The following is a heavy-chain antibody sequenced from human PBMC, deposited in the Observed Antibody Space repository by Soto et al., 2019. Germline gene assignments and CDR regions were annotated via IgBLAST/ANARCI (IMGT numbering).Heavy chain of an antibody. CDR3: ATDLDYVWGSYRYTPF. Sequence: ASVKVSCKASGYIFTSHGINWVRQATGQGLEWMGWMNPNSGNTGYAQKFQGRVTMTEDTSTDTAYMELSSLRSEDTAVYYCATDLDYVWGSYRYTPFWGQGTVVTVSS. CDR1: GYIFTSHG. J-gene: IGHJ4*02. D-gene: IGHD3-16*02. CDR2: MNPNSGNT. V-gene: IGHV1-8*01.